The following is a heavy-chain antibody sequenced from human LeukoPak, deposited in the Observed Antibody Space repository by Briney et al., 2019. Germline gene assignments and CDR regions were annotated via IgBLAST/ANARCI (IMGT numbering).Heavy chain of an antibody. CDR3: AKHFCTGLDCSLFDS. D-gene: IGHD3/OR15-3a*01. CDR2: ISGSGDNT. V-gene: IGHV3-23*01. J-gene: IGHJ4*02. Sequence: GGSLRLSCAASGFTFSSYAMSWVRQAPGKGLEWVSGISGSGDNTYYADSVKGRFTISRDNSKNTLYVQVNSLGTEDTALYYCAKHFCTGLDCSLFDSWGQGTLVTVSS. CDR1: GFTFSSYA.